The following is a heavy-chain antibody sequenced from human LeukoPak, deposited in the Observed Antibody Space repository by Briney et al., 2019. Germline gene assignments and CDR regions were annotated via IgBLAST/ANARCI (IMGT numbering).Heavy chain of an antibody. CDR1: GDSISSYS. CDR3: ARVIAREYFDC. V-gene: IGHV4-59*08. J-gene: IGHJ4*02. CDR2: IYYSGST. Sequence: SETLSLTCVVSGDSISSYSWNWIRQAPGKGLEWIGRIYYSGSTIYNPSLKSRVTILLDTAKNQFSLKLSSVTAADTAVYYCARVIAREYFDCWGQGTLVTVSS. D-gene: IGHD2-21*01.